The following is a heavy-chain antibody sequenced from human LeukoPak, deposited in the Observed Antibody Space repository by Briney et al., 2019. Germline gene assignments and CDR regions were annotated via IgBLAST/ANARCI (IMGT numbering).Heavy chain of an antibody. CDR1: GFTFSSYA. Sequence: GGSLRLSCAASGFTFSSYAMSWVRRAPGKGLEWVSGISGSGDNTYYADSVKGRFTTSRDNSKNTLYLQMNSLRAEDTAVYYCARGRFPVDYWGQGTLVTVSS. D-gene: IGHD3-10*01. CDR2: ISGSGDNT. V-gene: IGHV3-23*01. J-gene: IGHJ4*02. CDR3: ARGRFPVDY.